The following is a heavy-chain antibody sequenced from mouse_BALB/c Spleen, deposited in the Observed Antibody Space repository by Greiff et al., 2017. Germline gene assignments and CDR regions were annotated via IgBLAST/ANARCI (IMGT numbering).Heavy chain of an antibody. CDR3: ARAYYPFFAY. CDR2: IDPANGNT. Sequence: LQESGAELVKPGASVKLSCTASGFNIKDTYMHGVKQRPEQGLEWIGRIDPANGNTKYDQKFQGKATITADTSSNTAYLQLSSLTSEDTAVYYCARAYYPFFAYWGQGTLVTVSA. CDR1: GFNIKDTY. V-gene: IGHV14-3*02. D-gene: IGHD2-10*01. J-gene: IGHJ3*01.